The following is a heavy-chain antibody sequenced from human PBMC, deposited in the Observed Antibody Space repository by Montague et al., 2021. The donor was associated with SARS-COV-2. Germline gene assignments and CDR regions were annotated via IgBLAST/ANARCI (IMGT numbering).Heavy chain of an antibody. V-gene: IGHV4-34*01. CDR1: GGSFSGYY. Sequence: SETLSLTCAVYGGSFSGYYWSWIRQPPGKGLEWIGEINHSGSTNYNPSLKSRVTISVDTSKNQFSLKLSSVTAADTAVYYCARGRTVTTFYYYYYGTDVWGQGTTVTVSS. CDR2: INHSGST. D-gene: IGHD4-17*01. J-gene: IGHJ6*02. CDR3: ARGRTVTTFYYYYYGTDV.